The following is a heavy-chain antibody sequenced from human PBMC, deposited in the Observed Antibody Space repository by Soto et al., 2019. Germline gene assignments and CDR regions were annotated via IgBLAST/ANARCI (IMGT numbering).Heavy chain of an antibody. CDR1: GGTFSSYA. V-gene: IGHV1-69*13. J-gene: IGHJ3*02. CDR3: ARDSTMATPGPDAFDI. CDR2: IIPIFGTA. D-gene: IGHD5-12*01. Sequence: SVKVSCKASGGTFSSYAISWVRQAPGQGLEWMGGIIPIFGTANYAQKFQGRVTITADESTSTAYMELSSLRSEDTAVYYCARDSTMATPGPDAFDIWGQGTMVTVSS.